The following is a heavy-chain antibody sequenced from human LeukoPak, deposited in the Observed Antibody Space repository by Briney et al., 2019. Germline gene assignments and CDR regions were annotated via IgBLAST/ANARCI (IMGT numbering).Heavy chain of an antibody. CDR2: ISSSGSTI. Sequence: GGSLRLSCAASGFTFSSYEMNWVRQAPGKGLEWVSYISSSGSTIYYADSVKGPFTISRDNAKNSLYLQMNSLRAEDTAVYYCARDRVVVTAIQNRYFDYWGQGTLVTVSS. CDR1: GFTFSSYE. CDR3: ARDRVVVTAIQNRYFDY. D-gene: IGHD2-21*02. J-gene: IGHJ4*02. V-gene: IGHV3-48*03.